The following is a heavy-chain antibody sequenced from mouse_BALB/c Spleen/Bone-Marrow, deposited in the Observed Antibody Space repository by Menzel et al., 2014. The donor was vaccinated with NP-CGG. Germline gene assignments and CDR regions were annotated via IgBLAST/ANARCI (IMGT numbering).Heavy chain of an antibody. D-gene: IGHD2-1*01. J-gene: IGHJ1*01. V-gene: IGHV7-3*02. CDR1: GFTFTDYY. CDR2: IRNKAKGYTT. Sequence: EVMLVESGGCLVQPGGSLILSCATSGFTFTDYYMSWVRQPPGKALEWLGFIRNKAKGYTTEYSAPVKGRFTISRDNFQSILYLQMNTLRAEDSASYDCASDINYGNYWYFDVWGAGTTVTVSS. CDR3: ASDINYGNYWYFDV.